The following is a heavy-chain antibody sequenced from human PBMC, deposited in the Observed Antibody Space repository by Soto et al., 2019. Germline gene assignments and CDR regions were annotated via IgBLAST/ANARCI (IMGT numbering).Heavy chain of an antibody. V-gene: IGHV4-31*11. CDR3: TRGGSGWKALNWFDP. CDR1: GASISNPGYS. D-gene: IGHD6-19*01. CDR2: NNYRGDT. Sequence: QVQLQESGPGLVKPSQTLSLTCAVSGASISNPGYSWTWIRQHPGGGLEWLGSNNYRGDTYYNPSLKSRMTISIDTSKNQFSLWLTSVTAADTAVYYCTRGGSGWKALNWFDPWGQGTQVTVSS. J-gene: IGHJ5*02.